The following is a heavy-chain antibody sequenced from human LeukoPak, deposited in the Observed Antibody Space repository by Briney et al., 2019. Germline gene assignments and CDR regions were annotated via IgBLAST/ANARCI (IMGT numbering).Heavy chain of an antibody. J-gene: IGHJ4*02. CDR3: TTGIQLWSPPFDY. CDR2: IRSKANSYAT. V-gene: IGHV3-73*01. Sequence: GGSLRLSCAASGFTFSGSAMRWVRQASGKGLEGVGRIRSKANSYATAYAASVKGRFTISRDDSKNTAYLQMNSLKTEDTAVYYCTTGIQLWSPPFDYWGQGTLVTVSS. D-gene: IGHD5-18*01. CDR1: GFTFSGSA.